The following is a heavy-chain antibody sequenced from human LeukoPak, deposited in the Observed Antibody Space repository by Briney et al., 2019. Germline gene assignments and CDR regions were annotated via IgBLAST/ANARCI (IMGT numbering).Heavy chain of an antibody. CDR3: ARVPYYDILTGFGRPYYYYYGMDV. CDR1: GFTFSSYS. J-gene: IGHJ6*02. V-gene: IGHV3-21*01. D-gene: IGHD3-9*01. Sequence: GGSLRLSCVASGFTFSSYSMKWVRQAPGKGLEWVSSISRSSDYIYYADSVKGRITISRDNAKNSLYLQMHSLRDEDTAVYYCARVPYYDILTGFGRPYYYYYGMDVWGQGTTVTVSS. CDR2: ISRSSDYI.